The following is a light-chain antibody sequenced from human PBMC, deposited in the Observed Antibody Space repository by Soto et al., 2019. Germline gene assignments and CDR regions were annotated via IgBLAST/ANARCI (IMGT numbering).Light chain of an antibody. Sequence: EIVLTQSPDTLSLSPGERATLSCRASQRVSSYFLAWYQQKPGQAPRLLIYGTSNRATGIPDRFGGSGSGTDFTLNISTLKPEEFPAYYCQHYGDSPLYSFGQGTKLEIK. J-gene: IGKJ2*01. CDR1: QRVSSYF. V-gene: IGKV3-20*01. CDR2: GTS. CDR3: QHYGDSPLYS.